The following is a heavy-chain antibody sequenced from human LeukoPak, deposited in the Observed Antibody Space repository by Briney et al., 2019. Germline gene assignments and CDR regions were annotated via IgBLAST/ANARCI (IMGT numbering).Heavy chain of an antibody. Sequence: SGALSLTRTGSLGSISSYYWSWIRQPPGKGLEWVGYIYYSGSTNYNPSLKCRVPISVHTSKTQLPLMLTSVTPAHTARYYCASTNYNPSLKSRVTISVDTSKNQSTMKLSSVTTADTAVYYCAREATIVGVVTHYYMDVWGKGTTVTVSS. V-gene: IGHV4-59*01. CDR2: IYYSGST. J-gene: IGHJ6*03. CDR3: ASTNYNPSLKSRVTISVDTSKNQSTMKLSSVTTADTAVYYCAREATIVGVVTHYYMDV. CDR1: LGSISSYY. D-gene: IGHD3-22*01.